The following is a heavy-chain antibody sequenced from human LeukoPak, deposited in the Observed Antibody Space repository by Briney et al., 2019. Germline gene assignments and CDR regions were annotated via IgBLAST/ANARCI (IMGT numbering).Heavy chain of an antibody. CDR2: IKEDGTYT. J-gene: IGHJ4*02. CDR3: ARDFDLGITPGDDFDF. D-gene: IGHD7-27*01. V-gene: IGHV3-74*01. Sequence: GGSLRLSCAASGFSFSKYWMHWVRHTPGEGLVWVARIKEDGTYTSYADSVKGRFTISRDNARNTVFLQMNSLRAEDTAVYYCARDFDLGITPGDDFDFWGQGTLVTVSS. CDR1: GFSFSKYW.